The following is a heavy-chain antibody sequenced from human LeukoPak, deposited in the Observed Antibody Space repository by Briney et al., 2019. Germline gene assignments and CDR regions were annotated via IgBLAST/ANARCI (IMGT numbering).Heavy chain of an antibody. CDR1: GGSISSGSYY. Sequence: SETLSLTCTVSGGSISSGSYYWSWIRQPAGKGLEWIGRIYTSGSTNYNPSLKSRVTISVDTSKNQFSLKLSSVTAADTAVYYCARRKVDSTFYYYMDIWGKGTTVTVSS. J-gene: IGHJ6*03. CDR2: IYTSGST. D-gene: IGHD2/OR15-2a*01. V-gene: IGHV4-61*02. CDR3: ARRKVDSTFYYYMDI.